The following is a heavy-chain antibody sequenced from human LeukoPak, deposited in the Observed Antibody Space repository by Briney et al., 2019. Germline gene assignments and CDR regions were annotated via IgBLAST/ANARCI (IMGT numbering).Heavy chain of an antibody. CDR2: INSSSSYI. D-gene: IGHD3-22*01. CDR3: ARVTQYYYDSSGYPEPFDY. Sequence: GGSLRLSCAASGFTFSSYSMNWVRQAPGKGLEWVSSINSSSSYIYYADSVKGRFTISRDNAKNSLYLQMNSLRAEDTAVYYCARVTQYYYDSSGYPEPFDYWGQGTLVTVSS. J-gene: IGHJ4*02. CDR1: GFTFSSYS. V-gene: IGHV3-21*01.